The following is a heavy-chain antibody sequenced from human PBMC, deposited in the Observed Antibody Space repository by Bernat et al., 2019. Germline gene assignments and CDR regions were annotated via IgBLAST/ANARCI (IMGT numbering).Heavy chain of an antibody. J-gene: IGHJ6*04. CDR2: IYYSGST. D-gene: IGHD1-1*01. Sequence: QLQLQESGPGLVNPSETLSLTCAVSGGSISSTTYYWGWIRQPPGKGLEWIGIIYYSGSTYYNPSLKSRVTISVDTSKNQFSLKLSSVTAADTAVYYCATQGWKSWGKGTTVTVSS. V-gene: IGHV4-39*01. CDR3: ATQGWKS. CDR1: GGSISSTTYY.